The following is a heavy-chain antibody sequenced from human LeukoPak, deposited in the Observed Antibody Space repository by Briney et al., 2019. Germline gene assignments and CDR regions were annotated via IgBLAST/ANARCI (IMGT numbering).Heavy chain of an antibody. CDR2: INPNSGGT. D-gene: IGHD4-17*01. Sequence: ASVTVSCKASGYTFTGYYMHWVRQAPGQGLEWMGWINPNSGGTNYAQKFQGRVTMTRDTSISTAYMELSRLRSDDTAVYYCATALWDYGRFDYWGQGTLVTVSS. J-gene: IGHJ4*02. CDR1: GYTFTGYY. V-gene: IGHV1-2*02. CDR3: ATALWDYGRFDY.